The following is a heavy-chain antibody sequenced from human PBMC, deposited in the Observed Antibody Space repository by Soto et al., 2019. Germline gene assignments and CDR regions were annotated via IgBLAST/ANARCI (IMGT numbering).Heavy chain of an antibody. CDR1: GFTFGSYA. D-gene: IGHD6-13*01. CDR3: AKAVAAAGIGY. J-gene: IGHJ4*02. V-gene: IGHV3-23*01. CDR2: ISGSGGNT. Sequence: EVQLLESGGGLVQPGGSLRLSCAASGFTFGSYAMTWVRQAPGKGLEWASAISGSGGNTYYTDSVKGRFTISRDKSKNTLYLQMNSLRAEDTAVYYCAKAVAAAGIGYWGQGTLVTVSS.